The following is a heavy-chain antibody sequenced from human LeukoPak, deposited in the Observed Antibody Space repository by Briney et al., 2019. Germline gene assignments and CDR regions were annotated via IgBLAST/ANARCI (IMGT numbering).Heavy chain of an antibody. CDR3: AKSLLTTATGTGRAFDI. Sequence: PSETLSLTCTVSGGSISSGSYYWSWVRQAPGKGLEWVSGISAGGDGTYYADPVKGRFTISRDNSKNTLYLQMNSLRAEDTAQYFCAKSLLTTATGTGRAFDIWGQGTMVTVSS. CDR1: GGSISSGSYY. J-gene: IGHJ3*02. V-gene: IGHV3-23*01. CDR2: ISAGGDGT. D-gene: IGHD1-1*01.